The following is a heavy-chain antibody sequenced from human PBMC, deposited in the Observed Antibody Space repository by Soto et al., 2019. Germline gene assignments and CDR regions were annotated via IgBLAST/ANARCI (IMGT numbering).Heavy chain of an antibody. CDR1: GYNFTTYC. D-gene: IGHD4-17*01. CDR2: IYPSDSDT. CDR3: ARRNGDYPTVTYYSQGLDV. J-gene: IGHJ6*02. Sequence: GESLKISCKASGYNFTTYCIRWVRQMPGKGLEWMGIIYPSDSDTRYSPSFQCQVAISADTSSRTVHLQWSSLKASDTAMYYSARRNGDYPTVTYYSQGLDVWGQGTTVTVSS. V-gene: IGHV5-51*01.